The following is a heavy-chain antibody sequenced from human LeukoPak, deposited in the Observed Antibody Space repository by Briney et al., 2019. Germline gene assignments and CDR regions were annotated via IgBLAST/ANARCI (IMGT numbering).Heavy chain of an antibody. Sequence: SETLSLTCTVSGGSFSSGSYYWSWIRQPAGKGLEWIGRIYTSGSTNYNPSLKSRVTISVDTSKNQFSLKLSSVTAADTAVYYCARAVAGSRRWFDPWGQGTLVTVSS. CDR3: ARAVAGSRRWFDP. D-gene: IGHD6-19*01. J-gene: IGHJ5*02. CDR2: IYTSGST. V-gene: IGHV4-61*02. CDR1: GGSFSSGSYY.